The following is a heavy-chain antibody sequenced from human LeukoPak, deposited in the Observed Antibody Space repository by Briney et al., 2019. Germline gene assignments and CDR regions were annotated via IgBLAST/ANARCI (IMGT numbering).Heavy chain of an antibody. D-gene: IGHD2-21*02. J-gene: IGHJ6*04. CDR3: ARDEGDRAGWDYYYYGMDV. V-gene: IGHV3-48*03. Sequence: GGSLRLSCAASGFTFSSYEMNWLRQAPGKGLEWVSYISSSGSTIYYADSVKGRFTISRDNAKNSLYLQMNSLRAEDTAVYYCARDEGDRAGWDYYYYGMDVWGKGTTVTVSS. CDR1: GFTFSSYE. CDR2: ISSSGSTI.